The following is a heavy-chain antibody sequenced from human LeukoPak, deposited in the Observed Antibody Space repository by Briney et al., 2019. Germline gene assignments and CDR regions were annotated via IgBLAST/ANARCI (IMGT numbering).Heavy chain of an antibody. CDR1: GGSISSYY. CDR3: ACSYYYGSGSYSPFDY. CDR2: IYYSGST. Sequence: PSETLSLTCTVSGGSISSYYWSWIRQPPGKGLEWIGYIYYSGSTNYNPSLKSRVTISVDTSKNQFSLKLSSVTAADTAVYYCACSYYYGSGSYSPFDYWGQGTLVTVSS. D-gene: IGHD3-10*01. J-gene: IGHJ4*02. V-gene: IGHV4-59*01.